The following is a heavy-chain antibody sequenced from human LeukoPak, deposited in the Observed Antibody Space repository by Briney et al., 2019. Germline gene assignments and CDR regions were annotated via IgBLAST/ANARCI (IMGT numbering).Heavy chain of an antibody. Sequence: PGGSLRLSCAASGFTFSSYWMSWVRQAPGKGLEWVANIKQDGSEKYYVDSVKGRFTISRDNAKNSLYLQMNSLRAEDTAVYYCARGSPFENYYYYMDVWGKGTTVTVSS. J-gene: IGHJ6*03. CDR1: GFTFSSYW. V-gene: IGHV3-7*01. CDR2: IKQDGSEK. CDR3: ARGSPFENYYYYMDV.